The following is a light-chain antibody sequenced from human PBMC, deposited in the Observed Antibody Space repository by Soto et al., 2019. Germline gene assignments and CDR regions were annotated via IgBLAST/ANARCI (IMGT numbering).Light chain of an antibody. CDR2: EGS. CDR3: CSYAGSGTLV. J-gene: IGLJ2*01. V-gene: IGLV2-23*01. CDR1: SSDVGTYNL. Sequence: QSALTQPASVSGSPGQSITISCTGTSSDVGTYNLVSWYQQHPGKAPKCMIYEGSKRPSGVSNRFSGSKSGNTASLTISGLQAEDEADYYCCSYAGSGTLVFGGGTKLTVL.